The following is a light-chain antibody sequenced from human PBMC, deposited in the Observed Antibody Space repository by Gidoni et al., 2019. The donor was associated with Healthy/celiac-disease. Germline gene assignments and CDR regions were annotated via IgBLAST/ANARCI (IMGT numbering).Light chain of an antibody. CDR2: KES. CDR3: QKYNSYSRT. V-gene: IGKV1-5*03. CDR1: QSISSW. Sequence: DIQMTQSPATLSASVGDRVTITCRASQSISSWLAWYQQKTGKAPKLWNYKESSLESGVPSRFSGSGSGTEFTLTISSLQPDDFATYYCQKYNSYSRTCXQXTKVXIK. J-gene: IGKJ1*01.